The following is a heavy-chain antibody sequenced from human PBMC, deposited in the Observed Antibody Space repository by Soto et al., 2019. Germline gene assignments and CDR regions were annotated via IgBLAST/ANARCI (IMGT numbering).Heavy chain of an antibody. V-gene: IGHV4-31*03. Sequence: QVQLQESGPGLVKPSQTLSLTCTVSGGSISSGGYYWSWIRQHPGKGLEWIGYIYYSGSTYYNPSLKSRVTISVDTSKNQFSLKLSSVTAADTAVYYCARGEGYCSSTSCYKPPGFDPWGQGTLVTVSS. CDR2: IYYSGST. CDR1: GGSISSGGYY. J-gene: IGHJ5*02. D-gene: IGHD2-2*02. CDR3: ARGEGYCSSTSCYKPPGFDP.